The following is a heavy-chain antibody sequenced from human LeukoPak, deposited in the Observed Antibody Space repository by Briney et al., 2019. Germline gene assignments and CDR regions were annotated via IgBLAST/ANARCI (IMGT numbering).Heavy chain of an antibody. D-gene: IGHD6-13*01. CDR3: ARHGRVGYSSSWYDY. CDR2: IYPGDSNT. CDR1: GYSFTSYW. J-gene: IGHJ4*02. Sequence: GESLKISCKGSGYSFTSYWIGWVRQMPGKGQEWMGIIYPGDSNTRYSPSFQGQVTISADRSLSTAYLQWSSLKASDTAMYYCARHGRVGYSSSWYDYWGQGTLVTVSS. V-gene: IGHV5-51*01.